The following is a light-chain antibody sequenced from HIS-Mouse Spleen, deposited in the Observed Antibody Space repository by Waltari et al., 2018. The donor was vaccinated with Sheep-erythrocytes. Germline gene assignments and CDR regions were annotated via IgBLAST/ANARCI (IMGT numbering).Light chain of an antibody. CDR2: DAS. CDR1: QEISNY. J-gene: IGKJ4*01. Sequence: DIQMTQSPSSLSASVGDRVTITCQASQEISNYLNWYQQKPGKAPKLLIYDASNLETGVPSRFSGSVSETDFTFTISSLQPEDIATYYCQQYDNLLTFGGGTKVEIK. CDR3: QQYDNLLT. V-gene: IGKV1-33*01.